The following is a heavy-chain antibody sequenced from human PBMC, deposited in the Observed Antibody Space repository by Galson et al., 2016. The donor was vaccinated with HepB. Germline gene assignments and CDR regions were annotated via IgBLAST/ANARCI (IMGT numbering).Heavy chain of an antibody. CDR1: GFTFSNYW. Sequence: SLRLSCAASGFTFSNYWMTWVRHAPGKGLEWVANIKQDGSDKQYVDSVKGRFTISRDNAKNSVNLQMSSLRVEDTAVYYCVSTTRSRSHDYWGQGTLVTVCS. V-gene: IGHV3-7*01. CDR2: IKQDGSDK. D-gene: IGHD5/OR15-5a*01. CDR3: VSTTRSRSHDY. J-gene: IGHJ4*02.